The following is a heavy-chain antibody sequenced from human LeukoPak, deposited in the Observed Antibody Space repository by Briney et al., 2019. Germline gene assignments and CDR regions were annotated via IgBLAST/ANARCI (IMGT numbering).Heavy chain of an antibody. D-gene: IGHD2-2*01. CDR3: ARSYCSSTSCYFNWFDP. Sequence: SETLSLTCVDTGGSISSGGYSWSWIRQPPGKDLEWIGYIYHSGSTYYNPSLKSRVTISVDRSKNQFSLKLSSVTAADTAVYYCARSYCSSTSCYFNWFDPWGQGTLVTVSS. V-gene: IGHV4-30-2*01. J-gene: IGHJ5*02. CDR1: GGSISSGGYS. CDR2: IYHSGST.